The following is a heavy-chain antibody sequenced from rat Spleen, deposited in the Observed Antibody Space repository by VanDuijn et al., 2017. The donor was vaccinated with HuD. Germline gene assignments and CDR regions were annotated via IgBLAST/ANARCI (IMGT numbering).Heavy chain of an antibody. CDR3: ARGSSPYYYVMDA. CDR2: INSAGST. D-gene: IGHD1-2*01. V-gene: IGHV3-3*01. CDR1: GHSITSSYR. J-gene: IGHJ4*01. Sequence: EVQLQESGPGPVKVSESLSLTCSVTGHSITSSYRWNWIRKFPGNKLEWMGYINSAGSTNYNPPLKSQISITRDTSKNQFFLQLTSVTTEDTATYYCARGSSPYYYVMDAWGQGASVTVSS.